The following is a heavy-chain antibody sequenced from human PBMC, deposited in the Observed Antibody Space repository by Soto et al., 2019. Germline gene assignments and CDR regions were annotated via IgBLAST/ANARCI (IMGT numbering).Heavy chain of an antibody. D-gene: IGHD3-16*01. CDR3: ARAITVLTPKGYYYYVMYF. CDR1: GFTVSSNY. CDR2: IGIGSSTK. J-gene: IGHJ6*02. V-gene: IGHV3-48*04. Sequence: PGGSLRLSCAASGFTVSSNYMNWVRQAPGKGLEWVSYIGIGSSTKYYADSVKGRFTISKDTSKNQVVLTMTNMDPVDTATYYCARAITVLTPKGYYYYVMYFPAQGTTVPVS.